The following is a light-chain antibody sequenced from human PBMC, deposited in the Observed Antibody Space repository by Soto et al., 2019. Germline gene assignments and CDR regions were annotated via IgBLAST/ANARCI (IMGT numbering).Light chain of an antibody. CDR2: KVT. V-gene: IGLV2-14*01. J-gene: IGLJ1*01. Sequence: ALTQPASVSGSPGQSITISCTGTSSDVGGNKYVSWYQQYPGKVPKLLINKVTNRPSGVSYRFSGSKSGNTASLTISVLLAEDEADYFCASSTSDSLYVFGTGTKVTVL. CDR3: ASSTSDSLYV. CDR1: SSDVGGNKY.